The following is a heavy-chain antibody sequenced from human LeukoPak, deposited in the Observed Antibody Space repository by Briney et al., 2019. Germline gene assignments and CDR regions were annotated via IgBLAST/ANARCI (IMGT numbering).Heavy chain of an antibody. CDR2: IYYSGST. CDR1: GGSISSYY. V-gene: IGHV4-59*01. CDR3: PRSPKRRYGYNCDYYYYMDV. J-gene: IGHJ6*03. D-gene: IGHD5-24*01. Sequence: SETLSLTCTVSGGSISSYYWSWLRQPPGKGLEWIGYIYYSGSTHYNPSLTSRITISVHTSKNQLSLQLSSVTAPGTAVYYFPRSPKRRYGYNCDYYYYMDVWGKGTTVTVSS.